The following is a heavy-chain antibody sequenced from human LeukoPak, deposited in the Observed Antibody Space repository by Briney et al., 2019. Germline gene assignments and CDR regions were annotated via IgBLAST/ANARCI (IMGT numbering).Heavy chain of an antibody. CDR1: GGSISSDY. CDR2: IYYSGST. J-gene: IGHJ4*02. V-gene: IGHV4-59*01. Sequence: SETLSLTCTVSGGSISSDYWSWIRQPPGKGLEWIGYIYYSGSTKYIPSLQSRVTMSLDTSKNQFSLKLTSMTAADTAVYYCARFSCYIDYWGQGILVTVSS. CDR3: ARFSCYIDY.